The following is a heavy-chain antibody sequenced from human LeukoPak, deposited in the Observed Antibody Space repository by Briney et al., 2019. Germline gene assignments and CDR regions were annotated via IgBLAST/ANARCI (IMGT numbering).Heavy chain of an antibody. D-gene: IGHD5-18*01. CDR2: ISSSDTYV. CDR3: ARGSAMVLRRGRRPYYFDY. CDR1: GFTFNTYS. V-gene: IGHV3-21*01. J-gene: IGHJ4*02. Sequence: GGSLRLSCAASGFTFNTYSMNWVRQAPGKGLEWVSSISSSDTYVHYADSVKGRFTISRDNAKNSLYLQMNSLRAEDTAVYYCARGSAMVLRRGRRPYYFDYWGQGTLVTVSS.